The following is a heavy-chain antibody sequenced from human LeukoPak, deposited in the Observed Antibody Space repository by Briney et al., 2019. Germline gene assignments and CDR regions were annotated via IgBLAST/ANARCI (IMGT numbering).Heavy chain of an antibody. V-gene: IGHV3-48*04. CDR3: ARDSRDYDFWSGTNYYYYYMDV. Sequence: GGSLRLSCTASGFTFSRYSMNWVRQAPGKGLEWLSYIRSDSTIIDYADSVKGRFTISRDNAKNSLYLQMNSLRAEDTAVYYCARDSRDYDFWSGTNYYYYYMDVWGKGTTVTVSS. CDR2: IRSDSTII. CDR1: GFTFSRYS. J-gene: IGHJ6*03. D-gene: IGHD3-3*01.